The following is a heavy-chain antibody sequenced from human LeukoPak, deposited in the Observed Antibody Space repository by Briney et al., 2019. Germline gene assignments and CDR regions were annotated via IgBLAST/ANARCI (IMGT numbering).Heavy chain of an antibody. D-gene: IGHD3-3*01. J-gene: IGHJ5*02. V-gene: IGHV1-69*05. Sequence: ASVKVSCKASGGTFSSYAISWVRQAPGQGLEWMGGIIPIFGTANYAQKFQGRVTITTDESTSTAYMELSSLRSEDTAVYYCARVGYDFWSGYFDPWGQGTLVTVSS. CDR3: ARVGYDFWSGYFDP. CDR2: IIPIFGTA. CDR1: GGTFSSYA.